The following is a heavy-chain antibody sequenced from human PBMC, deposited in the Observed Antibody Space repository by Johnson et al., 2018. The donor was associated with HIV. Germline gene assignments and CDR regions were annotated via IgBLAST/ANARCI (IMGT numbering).Heavy chain of an antibody. CDR1: GFIVSNSW. J-gene: IGHJ3*02. D-gene: IGHD3-22*01. V-gene: IGHV3-53*01. CDR2: IYRGGTT. Sequence: VQLVESGGGLIQPGGSLRLSCAASGFIVSNSWMTWVRQAPGKGLEWVSAIYRGGTTYYADSVRGRFTISRDSSENKLYLDMNNLRIEDTAVYYCARDTSDYYLWAFDIWGQGTMVTVSS. CDR3: ARDTSDYYLWAFDI.